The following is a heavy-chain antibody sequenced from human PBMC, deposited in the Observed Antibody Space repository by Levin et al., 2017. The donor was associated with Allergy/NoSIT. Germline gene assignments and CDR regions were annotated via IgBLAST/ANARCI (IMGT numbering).Heavy chain of an antibody. J-gene: IGHJ4*02. D-gene: IGHD6-13*01. CDR3: AREGPIAAAGLFDY. V-gene: IGHV4-59*01. CDR2: IYYSGST. CDR1: GGSISSYY. Sequence: SQTLSLTCTVSGGSISSYYWSWIRQPPGKGLEWIGYIYYSGSTNYNPSLKSRVTISVDTSKNQFSLKLSSVTAADTAVYYCAREGPIAAAGLFDYWGQGTLVTVSS.